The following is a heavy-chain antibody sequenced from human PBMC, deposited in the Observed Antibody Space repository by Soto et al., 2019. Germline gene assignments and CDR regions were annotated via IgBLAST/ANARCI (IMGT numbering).Heavy chain of an antibody. CDR2: ISDSGST. J-gene: IGHJ6*04. Sequence: GGSLRLSCAASGFTFSSYAMSWVRQAPGKGLEWVSTISDSGSTYYADSVKGRFTISRDISKNTLYVQMSSLRAEDTAVYYCAKGGEGYCSGTSCLSHMAAGGKGTTVPVSS. V-gene: IGHV3-23*01. CDR3: AKGGEGYCSGTSCLSHMAA. CDR1: GFTFSSYA. D-gene: IGHD2-15*01.